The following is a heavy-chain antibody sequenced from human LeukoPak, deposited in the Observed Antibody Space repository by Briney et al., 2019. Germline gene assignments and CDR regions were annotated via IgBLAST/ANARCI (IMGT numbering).Heavy chain of an antibody. V-gene: IGHV3-23*01. CDR3: AKVGMVRGSD. D-gene: IGHD3-10*01. CDR2: ISGSGGST. Sequence: GGSLRLSCAASGFTFDDYAMSRVRQAPGKGLEWVSAISGSGGSTYYADSVKGRFTISRDNSKNTLYLQMNSLRAEDTAVYYCAKVGMVRGSDWGQGTLVTVSS. CDR1: GFTFDDYA. J-gene: IGHJ4*02.